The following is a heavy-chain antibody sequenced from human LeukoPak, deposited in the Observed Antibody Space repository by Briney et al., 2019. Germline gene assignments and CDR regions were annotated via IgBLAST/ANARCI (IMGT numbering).Heavy chain of an antibody. CDR3: ARALGGFSDY. Sequence: SGGSLRLSCAASGCMFSRYWMSWVRQAPGKGLEWVANIKEDGSEMYYVDSVRGLFTISSDNAKNSLYLQMNILRAEATAVYYCARALGGFSDYRGQGTLVTVSS. J-gene: IGHJ4*02. CDR2: IKEDGSEM. V-gene: IGHV3-7*05. D-gene: IGHD3-16*01. CDR1: GCMFSRYW.